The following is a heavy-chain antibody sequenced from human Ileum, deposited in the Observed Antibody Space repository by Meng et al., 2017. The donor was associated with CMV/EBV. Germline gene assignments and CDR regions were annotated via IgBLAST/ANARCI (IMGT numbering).Heavy chain of an antibody. CDR1: GGSISSYY. J-gene: IGHJ4*02. Sequence: SCTVSGGSISSYYWSWIRQPPGKGLEWIGYIYYSGSTNYNPSLKSRVTISVDTSKNQFSLKLSSVTAADTAVYYCARAMVRGVLNYFDYWGQGTLVTVSS. CDR3: ARAMVRGVLNYFDY. CDR2: IYYSGST. V-gene: IGHV4-59*01. D-gene: IGHD3-10*01.